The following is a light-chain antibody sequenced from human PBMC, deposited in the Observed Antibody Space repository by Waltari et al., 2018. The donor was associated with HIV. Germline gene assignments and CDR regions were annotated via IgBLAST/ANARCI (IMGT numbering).Light chain of an antibody. J-gene: IGKJ1*01. V-gene: IGKV3-15*01. CDR1: QSVTYN. CDR3: HQYNNRWT. CDR2: DAS. Sequence: EIVMTQSPAPLSVSPGERVILPGRASQSVTYNLAWYQQKPGQTPRLLIYDASIRAPSISARFSGSGSGTEFTLTISSLQSEDFAFYYCHQYNNRWTFGPGTKVDI.